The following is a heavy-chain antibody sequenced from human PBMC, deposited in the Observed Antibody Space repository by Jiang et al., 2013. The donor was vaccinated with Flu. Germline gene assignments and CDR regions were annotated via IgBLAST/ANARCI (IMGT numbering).Heavy chain of an antibody. J-gene: IGHJ6*03. Sequence: SGAEVKKPGSSVKVSCKASGGTFSSYTISWVRQAPGQGLEWMGRIIPILGIANYAQKFQGRVTITADKSTSTAYMELSSLRSEDTAVYYCARDQGIAVAGPRVGNYYYYMDVWGKGTTVTVSS. CDR3: ARDQGIAVAGPRVGNYYYYMDV. V-gene: IGHV1-69*04. CDR1: GGTFSSYT. CDR2: IIPILGIA. D-gene: IGHD6-19*01.